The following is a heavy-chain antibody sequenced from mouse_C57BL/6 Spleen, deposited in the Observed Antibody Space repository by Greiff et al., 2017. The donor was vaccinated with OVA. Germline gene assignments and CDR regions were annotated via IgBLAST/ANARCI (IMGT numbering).Heavy chain of an antibody. CDR2: ISNGGGST. D-gene: IGHD4-1*01. CDR1: GFTFSDYY. CDR3: ARWGNWDGFAY. V-gene: IGHV5-12*01. J-gene: IGHJ3*01. Sequence: EVKLVESGGGLVQPGGSLKLSCAASGFTFSDYYMYWVRQTPEKRLEWVAYISNGGGSTHYPDTVKGRFTISRDNAKNTLYLQMSRLKSEDTAMYYCARWGNWDGFAYWGQGTLVTVSA.